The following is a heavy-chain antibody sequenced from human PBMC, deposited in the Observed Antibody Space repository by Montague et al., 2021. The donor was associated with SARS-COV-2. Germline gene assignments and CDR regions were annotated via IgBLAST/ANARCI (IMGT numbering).Heavy chain of an antibody. Sequence: SETLSLTCTVSGGSISSSSYYWGWIRQLPGKGLEWIGSIYYSGSTCYXPSLKSRVTISVDTSKNQFSLKLSSVTAADTAVYYCARVGRQQLVRLSGMDVWGQGTTVTVSS. V-gene: IGHV4-39*07. D-gene: IGHD6-13*01. CDR1: GGSISSSSYY. CDR3: ARVGRQQLVRLSGMDV. J-gene: IGHJ6*02. CDR2: IYYSGST.